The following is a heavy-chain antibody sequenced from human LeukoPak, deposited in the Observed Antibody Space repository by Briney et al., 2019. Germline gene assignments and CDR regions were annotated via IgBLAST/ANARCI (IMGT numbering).Heavy chain of an antibody. CDR1: GDSINSHH. D-gene: IGHD1-26*01. CDR3: ARDTYDYYFGP. CDR2: MYYSGST. J-gene: IGHJ5*02. Sequence: SETLSLTCTVSGDSINSHHWNWIRQPPGKGLEWIGYMYYSGSTMYNRSLKSRVAISIDTSKNQISLKLSSVTAADTAVYYCARDTYDYYFGPWGQGILVTVSS. V-gene: IGHV4-59*11.